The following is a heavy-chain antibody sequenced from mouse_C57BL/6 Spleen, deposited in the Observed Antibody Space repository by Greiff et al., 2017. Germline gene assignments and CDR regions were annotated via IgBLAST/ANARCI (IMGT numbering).Heavy chain of an antibody. J-gene: IGHJ2*01. CDR2: IDPENGDT. CDR1: GFNIKDDY. V-gene: IGHV14-4*01. CDR3: TTRLTAYFDY. D-gene: IGHD4-1*01. Sequence: VQLQQSGAELVRPGASVKLSCTASGFNIKDDYMHWVKQRPEQGLEWIGWIDPENGDTEYASKFQGKATITADTSANTAYLPLSSLTSEYTAVYYCTTRLTAYFDYWGQGTTLTVSS.